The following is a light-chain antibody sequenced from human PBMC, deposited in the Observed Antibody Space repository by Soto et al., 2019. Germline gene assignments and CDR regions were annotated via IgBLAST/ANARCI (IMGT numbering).Light chain of an antibody. V-gene: IGLV2-14*03. CDR2: DVS. CDR1: SSDVGAYNY. J-gene: IGLJ1*01. CDR3: SSYTSSNTPGV. Sequence: QSALTQPASVSGSPGQSITISCTGTSSDVGAYNYVSWYQHHPGKAPKLMIYDVSNRPSGVSNRFSGSKSGNTASLTISGLQAEDEADYYCSSYTSSNTPGVFGTGTKVTVL.